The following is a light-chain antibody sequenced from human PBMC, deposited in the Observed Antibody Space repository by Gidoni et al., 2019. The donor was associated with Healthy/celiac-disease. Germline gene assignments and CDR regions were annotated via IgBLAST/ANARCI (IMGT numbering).Light chain of an antibody. CDR3: QQYGRGLT. Sequence: ETVLTQSPGTLSLSPGERATLSCRASQSVSSSYLAWYQQKPGQAPRLLIYGASSRATGIPDRVSGSGSGTDFTLTISRLEPEDFAVYYCQQYGRGLTFGGGTKVEIK. CDR2: GAS. J-gene: IGKJ4*01. V-gene: IGKV3-20*01. CDR1: QSVSSSY.